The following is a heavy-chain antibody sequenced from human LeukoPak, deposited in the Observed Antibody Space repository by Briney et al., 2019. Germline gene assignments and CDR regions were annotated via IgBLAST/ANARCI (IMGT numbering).Heavy chain of an antibody. CDR2: IYDSGTT. Sequence: SETLSLTCTVSGGSISNGGYYWSWIRQHPGKGLEWIGYIYDSGTTYYNPALQSRVTISVDTSDNQFSLRLSSVTAADTAVYYCARQMNTVTADYWGQGTLVTVSS. CDR1: GGSISNGGYY. D-gene: IGHD4-17*01. J-gene: IGHJ4*02. CDR3: ARQMNTVTADY. V-gene: IGHV4-31*03.